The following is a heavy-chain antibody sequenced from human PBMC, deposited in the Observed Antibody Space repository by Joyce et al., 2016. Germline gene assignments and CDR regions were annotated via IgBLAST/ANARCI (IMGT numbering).Heavy chain of an antibody. Sequence: QVQLQESGPGLVKPSQTLSLTCSVSGASSSSGNYYWTWIRQPAGKGLQWIGRIQTTGSTNFSPSLRRRAAISMDASKNQFSLTLRFVTAADTAVYYCARKSGSTTGYDPWGQGTLVTVSS. CDR2: IQTTGST. V-gene: IGHV4-61*02. J-gene: IGHJ5*02. CDR3: ARKSGSTTGYDP. D-gene: IGHD1-26*01. CDR1: GASSSSGNYY.